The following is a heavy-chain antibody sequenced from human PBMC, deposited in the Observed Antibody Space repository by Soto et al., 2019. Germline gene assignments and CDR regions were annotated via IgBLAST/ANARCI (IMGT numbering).Heavy chain of an antibody. CDR3: ATDRGNGMDV. V-gene: IGHV3-21*01. CDR1: GFTFNSYS. D-gene: IGHD3-16*01. CDR2: ISTVGTYI. Sequence: EVQLVESGGGLVKPGGSLRLSCAASGFTFNSYSMNWVRQPPGKGLEWVSSISTVGTYIYYADSVKGRFTVSRDNAKNSLYLQMNGLRGEDTAVYSCATDRGNGMDVWGQGTTVTVFS. J-gene: IGHJ6*02.